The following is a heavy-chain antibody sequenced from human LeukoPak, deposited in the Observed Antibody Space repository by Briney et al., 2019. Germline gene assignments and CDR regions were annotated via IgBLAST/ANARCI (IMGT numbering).Heavy chain of an antibody. CDR2: IYHSGST. CDR1: GYSISSGYY. J-gene: IGHJ4*02. V-gene: IGHV4-38-2*02. CDR3: ARDDSGYGKY. Sequence: SETLSLTCTVSGYSISSGYYWGWIRQPPGKGLEWTGSIYHSGSTYYNPSLKSRVTISVDTSKNQFSLKLSSVTAADTAMYYCARDDSGYGKYWGQGTLVTVSS. D-gene: IGHD5-12*01.